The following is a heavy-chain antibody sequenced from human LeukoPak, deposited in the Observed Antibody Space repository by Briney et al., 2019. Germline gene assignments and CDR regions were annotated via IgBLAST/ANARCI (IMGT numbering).Heavy chain of an antibody. CDR3: AREFTTVTTKFWFDP. CDR1: GFTFSSFG. Sequence: GGSLRLSCAASGFTFSSFGMHWVRQPPGKGLEWVAVIWYDGSNKYYADSVKGRFTISRDNSKNTLYLQMNSLRAEDTAVYYCAREFTTVTTKFWFDPGGKGTLVTVSS. CDR2: IWYDGSNK. D-gene: IGHD4-17*01. V-gene: IGHV3-33*01. J-gene: IGHJ5*02.